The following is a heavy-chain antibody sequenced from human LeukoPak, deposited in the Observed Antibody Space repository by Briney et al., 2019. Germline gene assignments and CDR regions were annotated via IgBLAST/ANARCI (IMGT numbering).Heavy chain of an antibody. Sequence: GGSVRLSCAASGFTFSSYEMNWVRQAPGKGLEWVSYISSSGSTIYYADSVKGRFTISRDNAKNSLYLQMNSLRAEDTAVYYCASSPRRYYYYMDVWGKGTTVTISS. CDR3: ASSPRRYYYYMDV. V-gene: IGHV3-48*03. J-gene: IGHJ6*03. CDR2: ISSSGSTI. CDR1: GFTFSSYE.